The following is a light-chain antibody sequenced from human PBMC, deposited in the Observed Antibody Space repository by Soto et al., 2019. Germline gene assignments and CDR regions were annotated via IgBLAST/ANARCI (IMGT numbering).Light chain of an antibody. J-gene: IGLJ3*02. V-gene: IGLV1-51*01. CDR2: DNN. Sequence: QSVLTQSPSVSAAPGQKVTISCSGSSSNIGNNYVSWYQHLPETAPKLLIYDNNKRPSGIPDRFSGSQSGTSATLGITGLQTGDEANYYSGTWDTSLSSWVFGGGTKLTVL. CDR1: SSNIGNNY. CDR3: GTWDTSLSSWV.